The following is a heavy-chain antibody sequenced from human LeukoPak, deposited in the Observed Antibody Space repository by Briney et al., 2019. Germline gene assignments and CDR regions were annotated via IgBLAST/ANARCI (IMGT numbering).Heavy chain of an antibody. CDR2: IYSAGST. V-gene: IGHV3-66*02. CDR1: GFTVSSYY. Sequence: PGGSLRLSCAASGFTVSSYYMSWVRQAPGKGLEWVSVIYSAGSTYYADSVKGRFTISRDNSKSTLYLQMNSLRAEDTAVYYCARDASGQWLGYYFDYWGQGTLVTVSS. D-gene: IGHD6-19*01. CDR3: ARDASGQWLGYYFDY. J-gene: IGHJ4*02.